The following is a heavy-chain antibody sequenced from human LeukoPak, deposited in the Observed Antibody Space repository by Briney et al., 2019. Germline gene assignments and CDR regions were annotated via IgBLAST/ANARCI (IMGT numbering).Heavy chain of an antibody. Sequence: TSEPLSLTCTVCGGSISSYYWRWIRQPPGKGLEWIGYIYYSGSTNYNPSFKGRVTISVDTSKNQFSLKLSSVTAADTAVYYCAGGSSSWFYNWFNPWGQGTLVTVSS. J-gene: IGHJ5*02. V-gene: IGHV4-59*01. D-gene: IGHD6-13*01. CDR1: GGSISSYY. CDR2: IYYSGST. CDR3: AGGSSSWFYNWFNP.